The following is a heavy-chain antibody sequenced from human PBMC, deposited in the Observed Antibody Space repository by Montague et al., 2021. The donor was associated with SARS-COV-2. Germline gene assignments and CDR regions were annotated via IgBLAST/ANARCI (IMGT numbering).Heavy chain of an antibody. Sequence: SETLSLTCTVSGGSISSYYWSWIRQLPGKGLEWIGYIYYSGSTNYHPSFKSRVTISVDTSKNQYSLKLSSVTAADTAVYYCSRGFDYWGQGTLVTVSS. CDR3: SRGFDY. CDR2: IYYSGST. CDR1: GGSISSYY. J-gene: IGHJ4*02. V-gene: IGHV4-59*01.